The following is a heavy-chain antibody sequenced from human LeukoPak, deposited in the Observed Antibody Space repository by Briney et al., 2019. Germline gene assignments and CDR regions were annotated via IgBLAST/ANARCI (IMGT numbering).Heavy chain of an antibody. V-gene: IGHV4-39*01. CDR3: ARRVGYYYDSSGYYFDY. CDR2: IYYSGST. D-gene: IGHD3-22*01. CDR1: GGSISSSSYY. Sequence: PSETLSLTCTVSGGSISSSSYYWGWIRQPPGKGLEWIGSIYYSGSTYYNPSLKSRVTISVDTSKNQFSLRLSSVTAADTAVYYCARRVGYYYDSSGYYFDYWGQGTLVTVSS. J-gene: IGHJ4*02.